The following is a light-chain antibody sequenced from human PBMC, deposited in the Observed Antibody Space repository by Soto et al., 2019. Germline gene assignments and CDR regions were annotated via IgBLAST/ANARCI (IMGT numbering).Light chain of an antibody. CDR3: AALDDSLNGYV. CDR2: SND. J-gene: IGLJ1*01. Sequence: QSVLTQPPSASGTPGQRVTISCSGSSSNIGSNSVNWYQQLPGTVPKLLIYSNDRRPSGVPDRFSGSKSGTSASLAISGLQSEDEADYYCAALDDSLNGYVFGTGTKVTVL. V-gene: IGLV1-44*01. CDR1: SSNIGSNS.